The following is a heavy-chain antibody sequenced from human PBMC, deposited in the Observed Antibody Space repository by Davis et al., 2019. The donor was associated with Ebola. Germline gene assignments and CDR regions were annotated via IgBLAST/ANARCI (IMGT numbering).Heavy chain of an antibody. D-gene: IGHD1/OR15-1a*01. CDR2: IGTSGDT. Sequence: GGSLRLSCVVSGFTFTNNAMGWVRQAPGKGLEWVSAIGTSGDTHYVDSVKGRFTISRDHFKNTVFLQMNGLRGEDSALYYCVKRDVPNNTPFEYWGQGTLVTVSS. CDR1: GFTFTNNA. J-gene: IGHJ4*02. CDR3: VKRDVPNNTPFEY. V-gene: IGHV3-23*01.